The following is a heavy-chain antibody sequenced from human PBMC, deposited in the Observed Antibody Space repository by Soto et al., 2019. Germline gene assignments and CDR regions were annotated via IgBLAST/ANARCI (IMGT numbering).Heavy chain of an antibody. Sequence: QVQPVQSGAEVKKPGSSVKVSCKASGGTFSSYAISWVRQAPGQGLEWMGGIIPIFGRANYAQKFQGRVTITADKSTSIAYMELSSLRSEDTGVYYCAGGGFGFLAAAIVFGTDKWFDPWGQGTLVTVSS. CDR1: GGTFSSYA. V-gene: IGHV1-69*06. J-gene: IGHJ5*02. D-gene: IGHD2-2*02. CDR3: AGGGFGFLAAAIVFGTDKWFDP. CDR2: IIPIFGRA.